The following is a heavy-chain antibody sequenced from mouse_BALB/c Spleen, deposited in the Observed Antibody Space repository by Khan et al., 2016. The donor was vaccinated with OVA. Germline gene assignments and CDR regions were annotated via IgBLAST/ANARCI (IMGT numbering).Heavy chain of an antibody. CDR2: INTYTGEP. CDR3: ASHGHWYFAA. D-gene: IGHD1-2*01. J-gene: IGHJ1*01. CDR1: GYTFTDYG. Sequence: QIQLVQSGPELKKPGETVKISCKASGYTFTDYGMNWVKQAPGKGLKWMGWINTYTGEPTYADDFKGRFAFSLETSASTAYLQINNLKNEDTATYLCASHGHWYFAAWGAGTTVTVSS. V-gene: IGHV9-3-1*01.